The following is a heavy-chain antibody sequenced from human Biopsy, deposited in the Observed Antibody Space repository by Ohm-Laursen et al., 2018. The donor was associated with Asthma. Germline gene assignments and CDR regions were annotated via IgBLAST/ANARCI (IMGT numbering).Heavy chain of an antibody. CDR3: AKVQAEYYYYYNVDV. D-gene: IGHD4-11*01. CDR1: GFTFSYYG. CDR2: IWYDGTNK. V-gene: IGHV3-33*06. J-gene: IGHJ6*02. Sequence: SLRLSCAASGFTFSYYGMHWVRQAPGKGLEWVAVIWYDGTNKYYGDSVKGRFTISRDNSKNTLYLQMNTLSAEDTAVYYCAKVQAEYYYYYNVDVWGQGTTVTVSS.